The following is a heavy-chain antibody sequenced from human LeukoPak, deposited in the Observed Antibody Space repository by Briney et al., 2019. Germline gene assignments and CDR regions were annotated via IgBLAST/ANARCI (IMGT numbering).Heavy chain of an antibody. D-gene: IGHD2-8*01. Sequence: GESLKISCKGFGYRFTTYWIGWVRQMPGKGLEWMGIIYPGDSNTRYSPSFQGQVTIPADKSVSTVYLQWSSLKASDTATYYCARHGHCTNGVCYSNYYYYMDVWGKGTTVTVSS. V-gene: IGHV5-51*01. CDR1: GYRFTTYW. CDR3: ARHGHCTNGVCYSNYYYYMDV. J-gene: IGHJ6*03. CDR2: IYPGDSNT.